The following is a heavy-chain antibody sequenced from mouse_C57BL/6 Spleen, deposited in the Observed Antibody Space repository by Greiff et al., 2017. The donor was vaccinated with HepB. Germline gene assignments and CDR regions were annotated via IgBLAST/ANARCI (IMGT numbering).Heavy chain of an antibody. CDR3: TTHGSSSAWFAY. CDR1: GFNIKDYY. D-gene: IGHD1-1*01. Sequence: EVQLQQSGAELVRPGASVKLSCTASGFNIKDYYMHWVKQRPEQGLEWNGRIDPEDGDTEYAPKFQGKATMTADTSSNTAYLQLSSLTSEDTAVYYCTTHGSSSAWFAYWGQGTLVTVSA. V-gene: IGHV14-1*01. CDR2: IDPEDGDT. J-gene: IGHJ3*01.